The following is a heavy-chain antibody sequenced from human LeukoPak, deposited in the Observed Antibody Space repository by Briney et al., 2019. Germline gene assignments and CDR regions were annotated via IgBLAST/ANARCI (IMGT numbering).Heavy chain of an antibody. CDR2: FYDTRSP. CDR3: ARGRGSLTY. V-gene: IGHV4-59*01. J-gene: IGHJ4*02. Sequence: PSETLSLTCTVSGGSISLYYWSWIRQPPGKGLEWIGYFYDTRSPKYNPSLERRVTISVDMSRNHFALNLTSVTAADTAVYYCARGRGSLTYWGQGTLATVSS. D-gene: IGHD3-10*01. CDR1: GGSISLYY.